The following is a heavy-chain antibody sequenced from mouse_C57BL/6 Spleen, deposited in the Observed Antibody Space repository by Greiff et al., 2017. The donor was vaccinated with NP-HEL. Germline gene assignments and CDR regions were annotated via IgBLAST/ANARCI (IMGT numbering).Heavy chain of an antibody. V-gene: IGHV1-81*01. CDR3: ARWDYYSSSLRYFDV. CDR1: GYTFTSYG. CDR2: IYPRSGNT. D-gene: IGHD1-1*01. Sequence: QVQLQQSGAELARPGASVKLSCKASGYTFTSYGISWVKQRTGQGLEWIGEIYPRSGNTYYNEKFKGKATLTADKSSSTAYMELRSLTSEDSAVYFCARWDYYSSSLRYFDVWGTGTTVTVSS. J-gene: IGHJ1*03.